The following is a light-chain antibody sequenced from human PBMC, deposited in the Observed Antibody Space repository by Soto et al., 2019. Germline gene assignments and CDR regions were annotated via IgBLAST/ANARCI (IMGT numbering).Light chain of an antibody. Sequence: IQMTQSPSSLSASVGDRVTITCRASQTIKTHLHWYQQKPAQAPKLLIYAASNLRNGVPSRFRGSGSGTHFTLPITSLQPEDFATYYCQQGYNTPWTFGPGTTVGI. V-gene: IGKV1-39*01. CDR2: AAS. J-gene: IGKJ1*01. CDR1: QTIKTH. CDR3: QQGYNTPWT.